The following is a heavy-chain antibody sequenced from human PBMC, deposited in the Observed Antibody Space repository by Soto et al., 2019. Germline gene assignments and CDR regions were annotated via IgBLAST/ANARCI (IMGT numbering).Heavy chain of an antibody. Sequence: SETLSLTCSVSGGSITSGDYYWTWMRQPPGKGLEYIGYIYKSGNTYYNPTLRSRVSVSIDASTNQFSLKLSSVTAGDTAVYYCARGLGDYGFDVWGHGSLVTVSS. CDR1: GGSITSGDYY. V-gene: IGHV4-30-4*01. CDR3: ARGLGDYGFDV. J-gene: IGHJ4*01. CDR2: IYKSGNT. D-gene: IGHD3-16*01.